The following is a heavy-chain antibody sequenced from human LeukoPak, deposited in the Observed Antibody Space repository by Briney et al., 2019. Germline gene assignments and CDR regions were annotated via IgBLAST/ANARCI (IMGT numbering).Heavy chain of an antibody. CDR3: ARAYCSSTSCHQFEY. CDR2: MYTSGST. J-gene: IGHJ4*02. D-gene: IGHD2-2*01. Sequence: SETLSLTCTVSGGSISSYFWSWIRQPAGKGLEWIGRMYTSGSTNYNPSLKSRVTMSPDTSKNQFSLKLSSVTAADTAVCYCARAYCSSTSCHQFEYWGQGTLVTVSS. V-gene: IGHV4-4*07. CDR1: GGSISSYF.